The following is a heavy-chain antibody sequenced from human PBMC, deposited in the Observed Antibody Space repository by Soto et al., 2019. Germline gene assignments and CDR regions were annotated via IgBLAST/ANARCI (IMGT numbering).Heavy chain of an antibody. D-gene: IGHD5-12*01. CDR1: GGTFSSYA. CDR2: IIPIFGTA. J-gene: IGHJ4*02. CDR3: ARARFGYNILYDFDY. V-gene: IGHV1-69*01. Sequence: QVQLVQSGAEVKKPGSSVKVSCKASGGTFSSYAISWVRQAPGQGLEWMGGIIPIFGTANYAQKFQGRVTITADESTSTAYLELSSLRCEYTAVYYCARARFGYNILYDFDYWGQGTLVTVSS.